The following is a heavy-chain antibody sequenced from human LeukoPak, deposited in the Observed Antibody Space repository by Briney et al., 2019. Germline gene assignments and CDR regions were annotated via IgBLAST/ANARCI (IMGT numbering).Heavy chain of an antibody. CDR3: AKWRVSAFDI. V-gene: IGHV3-23*01. J-gene: IGHJ3*02. D-gene: IGHD3-3*01. CDR1: GFTFNSYA. CDR2: ITNSGDST. Sequence: PGGSLRLLCTASGFTFNSYAMSWVRQAPGRGLEWVSSITNSGDSTYYADSVEGRFTISRDNSKNKLYLQMNSLRAEDTAVFYCAKWRVSAFDIWGQGTMVTVSS.